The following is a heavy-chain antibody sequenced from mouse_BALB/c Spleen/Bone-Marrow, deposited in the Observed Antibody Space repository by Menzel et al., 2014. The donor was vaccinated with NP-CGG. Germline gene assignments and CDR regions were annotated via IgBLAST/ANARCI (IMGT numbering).Heavy chain of an antibody. CDR3: ARYWSGFAY. Sequence: QVHVKQSGSVLVRPGASVKLSCKASGYTFTSSWMHWAKQRPGQGLEWIGEIHPNSGNTNYNEKFKGKATLTVDTSSSTAYVDLSSLTSKDSAVYYCARYWSGFAYWGQGTLVTVSA. CDR1: GYTFTSSW. J-gene: IGHJ3*01. V-gene: IGHV1S130*01. CDR2: IHPNSGNT. D-gene: IGHD4-1*01.